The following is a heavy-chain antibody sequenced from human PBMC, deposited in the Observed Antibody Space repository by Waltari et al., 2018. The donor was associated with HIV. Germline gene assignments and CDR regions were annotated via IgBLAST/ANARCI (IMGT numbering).Heavy chain of an antibody. CDR3: ARGGYSGY. V-gene: IGHV4-34*01. J-gene: IGHJ4*02. Sequence: QVQLQQWGAGLLKPSETLSLTCAVYGGSFSGYYWSWIRQPPGKGLEWIGEINHSGSTNYNPSLKSRVTISVDTSRNQFSLKLSSVTAADTAVYYCARGGYSGYWGQGTLVTVSS. CDR1: GGSFSGYY. D-gene: IGHD6-13*01. CDR2: INHSGST.